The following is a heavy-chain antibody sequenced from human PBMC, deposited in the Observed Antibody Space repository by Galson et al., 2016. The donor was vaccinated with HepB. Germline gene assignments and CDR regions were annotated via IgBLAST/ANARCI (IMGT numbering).Heavy chain of an antibody. Sequence: SETLSLTCTVSGGSISIYDRYWTWIRQPPGAGLEWIGSIHYDGATYYKPSLKSRITISVDTSKNQFSLRLSSVTAADTAVYYCARSSASRNGYFDSWGQGTLVTVSS. V-gene: IGHV4-39*01. CDR3: ARSSASRNGYFDS. CDR1: GGSISIYDRY. CDR2: IHYDGAT. D-gene: IGHD6-19*01. J-gene: IGHJ4*02.